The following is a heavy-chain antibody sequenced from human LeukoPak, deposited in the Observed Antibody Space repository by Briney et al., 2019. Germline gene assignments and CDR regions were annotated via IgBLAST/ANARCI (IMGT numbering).Heavy chain of an antibody. J-gene: IGHJ4*02. Sequence: ASVKVSCKASGYTFTSYGISWVRQALGQGLEWMGWISAYNGNTNYAQKLQGRVTMTTDTSTSTAYMELRSLRSDDTAVYYCARERPTSPIVATIGPEGDFDYWGRGTLVTVSS. D-gene: IGHD5-12*01. CDR1: GYTFTSYG. CDR3: ARERPTSPIVATIGPEGDFDY. V-gene: IGHV1-18*01. CDR2: ISAYNGNT.